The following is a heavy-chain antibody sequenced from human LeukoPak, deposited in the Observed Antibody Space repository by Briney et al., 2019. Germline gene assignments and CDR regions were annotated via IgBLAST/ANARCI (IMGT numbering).Heavy chain of an antibody. D-gene: IGHD2-15*01. J-gene: IGHJ4*02. CDR3: VRDHQWSFDF. V-gene: IGHV3-64*04. CDR1: GFTFSTYA. CDR2: ISSRGGSS. Sequence: PGGSLRLSCSASGFTFSTYAMSWVRQAPGKGLEYVSLISSRGGSSYYADSLRGRFTISRDNAENSLYLQMNSLRDEDTAVYYCVRDHQWSFDFWGQGTLVTVSS.